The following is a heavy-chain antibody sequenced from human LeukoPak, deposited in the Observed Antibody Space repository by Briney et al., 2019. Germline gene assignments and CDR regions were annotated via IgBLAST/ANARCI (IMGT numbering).Heavy chain of an antibody. Sequence: SETLSLTCAVSGGSISSYYWGWIRQPPGKGLEWIGSIYYSGSTYYKSSLKSRVTVSVGTSKNQFSLKLSSVTAADTAVYYCASLRERSYYARGFDYWGQGTLVTVSS. CDR2: IYYSGST. D-gene: IGHD1-26*01. CDR3: ASLRERSYYARGFDY. V-gene: IGHV4-39*01. CDR1: GGSISSYY. J-gene: IGHJ4*02.